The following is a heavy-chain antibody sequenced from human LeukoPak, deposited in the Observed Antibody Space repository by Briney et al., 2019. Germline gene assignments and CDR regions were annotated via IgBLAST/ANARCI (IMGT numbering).Heavy chain of an antibody. CDR1: GGSISSYY. Sequence: SETLSLTCTVSGGSISSYYWSWIRQPAGKGLEWIGRIYTSGSTNYNPSLKSRVTMSVDTSKKQFSLTLTSVTAADTAVYYCARDGSALYSNYMDVWGKGTTVTVSS. V-gene: IGHV4-4*07. J-gene: IGHJ6*03. CDR2: IYTSGST. CDR3: ARDGSALYSNYMDV. D-gene: IGHD6-13*01.